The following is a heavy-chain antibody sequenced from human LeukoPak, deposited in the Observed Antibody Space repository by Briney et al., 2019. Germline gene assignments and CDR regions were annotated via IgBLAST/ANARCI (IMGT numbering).Heavy chain of an antibody. V-gene: IGHV4-34*01. CDR3: ARDGAHPPRSRGYCSSTSCYAKDAFDI. CDR1: GGSFSGYY. D-gene: IGHD2-2*03. J-gene: IGHJ3*02. Sequence: SETLSLTCAVYGGSFSGYYWSWIRQPPGKGLEWIGEINHSGSTNYNPSLKSRVTISVDTSKNQFSLKLSSVTAADTAVYYCARDGAHPPRSRGYCSSTSCYAKDAFDIWGQGTMVTVSS. CDR2: INHSGST.